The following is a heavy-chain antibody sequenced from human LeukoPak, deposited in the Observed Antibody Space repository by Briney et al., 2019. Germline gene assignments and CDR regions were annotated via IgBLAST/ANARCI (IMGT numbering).Heavy chain of an antibody. J-gene: IGHJ4*02. CDR2: ISDDGSKI. CDR1: GFRFSNYG. V-gene: IGHV3-30*18. Sequence: GGSLRLSCAASGFRFSNYGMHWVRQAPGKGLEWVAVISDDGSKIYYGDSVKGRFTISRDNSKNTLNLEMNSLRADDSAVYYCGKDLRVYSSGWFVDYWGQGTLVTVSS. D-gene: IGHD6-19*01. CDR3: GKDLRVYSSGWFVDY.